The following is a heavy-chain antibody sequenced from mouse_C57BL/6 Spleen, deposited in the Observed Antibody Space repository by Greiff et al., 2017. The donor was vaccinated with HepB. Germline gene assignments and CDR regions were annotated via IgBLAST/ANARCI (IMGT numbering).Heavy chain of an antibody. CDR3: AREVRDGYSQAWFAY. J-gene: IGHJ3*01. D-gene: IGHD2-3*01. CDR1: GYTFTSYW. V-gene: IGHV1-55*01. Sequence: QVQLQQPGAELVKPGASVKMSCKASGYTFTSYWITWVKQRPGQGLEWIGDIYPGSGSTNYNEKFKSKATLTVDTSSSTAYMQLSSLTSEDSAVYYCAREVRDGYSQAWFAYWGQGTLVTVSA. CDR2: IYPGSGST.